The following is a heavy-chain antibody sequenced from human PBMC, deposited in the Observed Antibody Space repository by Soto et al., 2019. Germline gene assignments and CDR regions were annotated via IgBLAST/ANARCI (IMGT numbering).Heavy chain of an antibody. CDR1: GYTFTSYG. J-gene: IGHJ5*02. CDR2: ISAYNGNT. D-gene: IGHD6-13*01. V-gene: IGHV1-18*04. Sequence: SEKASCRASGYTFTSYGITCVRQAPGQGLEWMGWISAYNGNTNYAQKLQGRVTMTTDTSTSTAYMELRSLRSDDTAVYYCARDKPYRSSWFWFDPWGQGTLVTVSS. CDR3: ARDKPYRSSWFWFDP.